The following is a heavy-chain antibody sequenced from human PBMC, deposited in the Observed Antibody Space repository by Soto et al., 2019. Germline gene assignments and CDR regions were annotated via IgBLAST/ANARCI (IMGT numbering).Heavy chain of an antibody. J-gene: IGHJ4*02. D-gene: IGHD3-22*01. Sequence: SETLSLTCAVYGGSFSGYYWSWIRQPPGKGLEWIGEINHSGSTNYNPSLKSRVTISVDTSKNQFSLKLGSVTAADTAVYYCARAAPYYYDSSGYLGYWGQGTLVTVSS. V-gene: IGHV4-34*01. CDR1: GGSFSGYY. CDR2: INHSGST. CDR3: ARAAPYYYDSSGYLGY.